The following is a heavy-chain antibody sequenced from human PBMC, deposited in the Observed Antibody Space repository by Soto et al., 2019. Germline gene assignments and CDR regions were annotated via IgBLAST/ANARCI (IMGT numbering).Heavy chain of an antibody. CDR3: ARVRDYGLGTNRHYYGMDV. V-gene: IGHV4-4*07. CDR2: LYTMGST. D-gene: IGHD3-10*01. Sequence: QVQLQESGPGLVKSSEILSLTCTVSGGSISGYYWSWIRQPAGKGLEWIGRLYTMGSTNYNPSLQSRVTMSVDTSKNEFSLKVSSVTAADTAVYFCARVRDYGLGTNRHYYGMDVWGQGTTVTVSS. CDR1: GGSISGYY. J-gene: IGHJ6*02.